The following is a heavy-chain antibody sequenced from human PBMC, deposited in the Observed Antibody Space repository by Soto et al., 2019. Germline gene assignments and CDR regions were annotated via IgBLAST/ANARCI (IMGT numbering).Heavy chain of an antibody. Sequence: GGSLRLSCAASGFSYGMHWVRQAPGKGLEWVAVISYDGSNKYYSDSVKGRFTTSRDISKNTLYLQMNSLRPEDTAVYYCAKQRGMSSSSPFDYWGQGTLVTVSS. CDR1: GFSYG. J-gene: IGHJ4*02. CDR2: ISYDGSNK. CDR3: AKQRGMSSSSPFDY. V-gene: IGHV3-30*18. D-gene: IGHD6-6*01.